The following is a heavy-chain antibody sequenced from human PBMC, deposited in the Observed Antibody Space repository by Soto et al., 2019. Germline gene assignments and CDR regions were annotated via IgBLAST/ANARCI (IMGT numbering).Heavy chain of an antibody. J-gene: IGHJ4*02. CDR1: GFPFSSYA. D-gene: IGHD5-18*01. CDR3: AKQVTWLYHFDY. V-gene: IGHV3-23*01. Sequence: GGSLRLSCAASGFPFSSYAMSWVRQAPGKGLEWVSGISGSGGITYYADSVKGRFTISRDNSKNTLHLQMNSLRADDTAVYYCAKQVTWLYHFDYWGQGTLVTVSS. CDR2: ISGSGGIT.